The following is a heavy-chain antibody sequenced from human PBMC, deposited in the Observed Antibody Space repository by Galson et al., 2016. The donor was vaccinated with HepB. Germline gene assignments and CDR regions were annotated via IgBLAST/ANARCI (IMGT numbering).Heavy chain of an antibody. Sequence: SLRLSCAASGFTFSTYSMNWVRQAPGKGLEWISYISSSSGSIYYADSVKGRFTISRDDAKKSLNLQMNSLRAEDTAVYYCARVSYYSDFGSAVFEYWGQGTLVTVSS. CDR2: ISSSSGSI. D-gene: IGHD3-3*01. J-gene: IGHJ4*02. CDR3: ARVSYYSDFGSAVFEY. V-gene: IGHV3-48*04. CDR1: GFTFSTYS.